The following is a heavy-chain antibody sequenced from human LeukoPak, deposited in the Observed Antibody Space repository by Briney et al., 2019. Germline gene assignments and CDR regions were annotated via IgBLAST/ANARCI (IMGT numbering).Heavy chain of an antibody. V-gene: IGHV3-66*01. Sequence: PEGSLRLSCAASGFTVSSNYMSWVRQAPGKGLEWVSVIYSGGSTYYADCVKGRFTISRDNSKNTLYLQMNSLRAEDTAVYYCARDLTTVTDAFDIWGQGTMVTVSS. CDR2: IYSGGST. J-gene: IGHJ3*02. CDR3: ARDLTTVTDAFDI. CDR1: GFTVSSNY. D-gene: IGHD4-17*01.